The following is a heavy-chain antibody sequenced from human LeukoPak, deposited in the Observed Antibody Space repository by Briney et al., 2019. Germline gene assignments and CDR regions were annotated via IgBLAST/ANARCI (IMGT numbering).Heavy chain of an antibody. V-gene: IGHV4-4*07. Sequence: PSETLSLTCTVSGGSISSYYWSWIRQPAGKGLEWIGRIYTSGSTNYNPSLKSRVTMSVDTSKNQFSLKLSSVTAADTAVYYCAREDIVVVPAAESYYYYMDVWGKGTTVTVSS. CDR2: IYTSGST. D-gene: IGHD2-2*01. CDR3: AREDIVVVPAAESYYYYMDV. J-gene: IGHJ6*03. CDR1: GGSISSYY.